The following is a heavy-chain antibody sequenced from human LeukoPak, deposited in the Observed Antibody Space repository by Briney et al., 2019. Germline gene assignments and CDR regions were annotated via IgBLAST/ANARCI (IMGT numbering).Heavy chain of an antibody. CDR2: IYYSGST. J-gene: IGHJ4*02. D-gene: IGHD5-12*01. Sequence: SETLSLTCTVSGGSISSGDYYWSWIRQPPGKGLEWIGYIYYSGSTYYNPSLKNRVTISVDTSKNQFSLKLSSVTAADTAVYYCARSDIAGYFDFWGQGTLVTVSS. CDR1: GGSISSGDYY. V-gene: IGHV4-30-4*01. CDR3: ARSDIAGYFDF.